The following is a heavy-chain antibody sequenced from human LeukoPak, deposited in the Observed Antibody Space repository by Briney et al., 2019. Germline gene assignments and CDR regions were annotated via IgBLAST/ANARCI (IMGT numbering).Heavy chain of an antibody. CDR1: GDSVSSNDAA. CDR2: TYYRSKWSY. J-gene: IGHJ4*02. Sequence: SQTLSLTCAISGDSVSSNDAAWNWIRQSPLRGLEWLGRTYYRSKWSYDYAVSMKSRITINPDTSKNQFSLQLNSVTPEDTAVYYCAAEGSLGTLRYWSQGTLVTVSS. CDR3: AAEGSLGTLRY. V-gene: IGHV6-1*01. D-gene: IGHD1-26*01.